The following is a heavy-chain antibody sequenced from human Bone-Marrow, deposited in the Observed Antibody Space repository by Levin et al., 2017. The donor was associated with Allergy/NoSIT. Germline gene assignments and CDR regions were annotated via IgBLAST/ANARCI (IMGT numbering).Heavy chain of an antibody. CDR2: ISYYGST. V-gene: IGHV4-39*07. CDR3: TRVYTGSAFEH. Sequence: SSETLSLTCTVSGGSITTSPYYWGWIRQAPGKGLEWIGSISYYGSTHYNSSLQSRVTISRDTSKNQFSLTLSSVTAADTAVYYCTRVYTGSAFEHWGQGTLVTVSS. D-gene: IGHD1-26*01. J-gene: IGHJ4*02. CDR1: GGSITTSPYY.